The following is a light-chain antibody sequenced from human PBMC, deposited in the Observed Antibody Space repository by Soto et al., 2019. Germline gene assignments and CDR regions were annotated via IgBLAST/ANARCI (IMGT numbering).Light chain of an antibody. CDR3: GAWDDSLNGHVV. V-gene: IGLV1-44*01. J-gene: IGLJ2*01. CDR1: SSNIGTNS. Sequence: QSVLTQPPSASGTPGQRVTISCSGSSSNIGTNSVNWYQQLPGTAPKVLIYNTNERPSGVPDRFSGSKSGTSASLAITRIQSEDEADYYCGAWDDSLNGHVVFGGGTKVTVL. CDR2: NTN.